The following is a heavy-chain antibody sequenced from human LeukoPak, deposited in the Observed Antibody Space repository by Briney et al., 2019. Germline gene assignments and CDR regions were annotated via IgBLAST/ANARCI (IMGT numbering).Heavy chain of an antibody. V-gene: IGHV1-2*02. D-gene: IGHD3-10*01. CDR1: GYTFTGFY. CDR2: INPNSGDT. Sequence: ASVKVSCKASGYTFTGFYIHWVRQAPGQGLEWMGWINPNSGDTNYAQKFQGRVTLTRDTSINTANMELNRLRSDDTAVYYCARVGAYGSGAYLPYWGQGTLVTVSS. CDR3: ARVGAYGSGAYLPY. J-gene: IGHJ4*02.